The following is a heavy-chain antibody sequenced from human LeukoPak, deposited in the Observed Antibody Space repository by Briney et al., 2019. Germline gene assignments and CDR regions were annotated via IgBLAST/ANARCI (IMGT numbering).Heavy chain of an antibody. CDR2: ISSSSSTI. J-gene: IGHJ3*02. D-gene: IGHD2-21*02. V-gene: IGHV3-48*01. CDR3: ARSPRGYCGGDCYSGDAFDI. Sequence: GGSLRLSCAASGFTFSSYGMSWVRQAPGKGLEWVSYISSSSSTIYYADSVKGRFTISRDNAKNSLYLQMNSLRAEDTAVYYCARSPRGYCGGDCYSGDAFDIWGQGTMVTVSS. CDR1: GFTFSSYG.